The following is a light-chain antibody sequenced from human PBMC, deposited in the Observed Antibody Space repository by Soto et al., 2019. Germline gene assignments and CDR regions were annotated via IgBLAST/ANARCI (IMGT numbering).Light chain of an antibody. J-gene: IGKJ2*01. V-gene: IGKV1-39*01. CDR3: QQSYSTPYT. CDR1: QSISIY. Sequence: DIQMTQSPSSLSASVGDRVTITCRASQSISIYLNWYQQKPGKAPKLLIYGASSLQSGVPSRFSGSGSGTHFTLIISSLQPEDFATYYCQQSYSTPYTVGQGTNVEIK. CDR2: GAS.